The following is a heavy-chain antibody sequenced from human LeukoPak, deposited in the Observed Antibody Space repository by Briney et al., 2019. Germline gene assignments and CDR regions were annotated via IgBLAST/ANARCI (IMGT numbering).Heavy chain of an antibody. Sequence: SETLSRTCAVYGGSFSGYYWSWIRQPPGKGLEWIGEINHSGSTNYNPSLKSRVTISVDTSKNQFSLKLSSVTAADTAVYYCARRAVVVPAAMYFDYWGQGTLVTVSS. D-gene: IGHD2-2*01. CDR2: INHSGST. CDR3: ARRAVVVPAAMYFDY. J-gene: IGHJ4*02. CDR1: GGSFSGYY. V-gene: IGHV4-34*01.